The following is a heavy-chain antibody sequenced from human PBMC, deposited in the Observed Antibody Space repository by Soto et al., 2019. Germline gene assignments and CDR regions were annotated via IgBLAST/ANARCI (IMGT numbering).Heavy chain of an antibody. V-gene: IGHV4-39*01. D-gene: IGHD4-17*01. CDR2: IYYSGST. J-gene: IGHJ4*02. CDR1: GGSISSSSYY. CDR3: ARRNDYSDYYFDY. Sequence: PSETLSLTCTVSGGSISSSSYYWGWIRQPPGKGLEWIGSIYYSGSTYYNPSLKSRVTISVDTSKNQFSLKLSSVTAADTAVYYCARRNDYSDYYFDYWGQGTLVTVSS.